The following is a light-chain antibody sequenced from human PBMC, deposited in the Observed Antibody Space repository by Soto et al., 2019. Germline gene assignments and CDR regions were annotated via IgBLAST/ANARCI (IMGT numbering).Light chain of an antibody. CDR2: DVT. CDR1: SSDVGGYNY. V-gene: IGLV2-11*01. Sequence: SVLTQPRSVSGSPGQSVTIACTGSSSDVGGYNYVSWYQQHPGKAPKLMIYDVTRRPSGVPDRFSGSKSGNTASLTISGLQAEDEADYYCCSYAGSYHKVSGTGPKVTVL. CDR3: CSYAGSYHKV. J-gene: IGLJ1*01.